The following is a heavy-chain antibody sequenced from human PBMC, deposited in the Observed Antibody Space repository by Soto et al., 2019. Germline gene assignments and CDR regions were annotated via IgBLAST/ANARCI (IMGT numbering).Heavy chain of an antibody. D-gene: IGHD1-26*01. V-gene: IGHV2-5*02. CDR2: IYWDDDK. J-gene: IGHJ3*02. Sequence: QITLKESGPTLVKPTQTLTLTCTFSGFSLSTSGVGVGWIRQPPGKALEWLALIYWDDDKRYSPSLKSRLTITKDTSKNQVVLTMTNMDPVDTATYYCAHRLTTGFSGAFDIWGQGTMVTVSS. CDR3: AHRLTTGFSGAFDI. CDR1: GFSLSTSGVG.